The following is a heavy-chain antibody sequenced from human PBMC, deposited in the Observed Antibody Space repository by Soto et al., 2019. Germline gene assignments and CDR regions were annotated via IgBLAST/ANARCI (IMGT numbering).Heavy chain of an antibody. J-gene: IGHJ4*02. Sequence: GSLRLSCAASGFTFDDYGMSWVRQVPGEGLEWVSGINWNGDSTGYADSVKGRFTISRDNAKNSLYLHMNSLRAEDTALYHCARASDGSGSYYNSLAYWGQGTRVTVSS. CDR3: ARASDGSGSYYNSLAY. CDR2: INWNGDST. CDR1: GFTFDDYG. V-gene: IGHV3-20*01. D-gene: IGHD3-10*01.